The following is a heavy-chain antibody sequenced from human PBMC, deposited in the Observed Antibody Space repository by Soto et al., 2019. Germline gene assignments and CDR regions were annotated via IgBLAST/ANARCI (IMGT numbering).Heavy chain of an antibody. CDR2: ISYDGSNK. V-gene: IGHV3-30-3*01. CDR3: ASDFVIVGATRGSD. Sequence: QVQLVESGGGVVQPGRSLRLSCAASGFTFSSYAMHWVRQAPGKGLEWVAVISYDGSNKYYADSVKGRFTISRDNSKNTLYLQMTSLRAEDTAVYYCASDFVIVGATRGSDWGQGTLVTVSS. CDR1: GFTFSSYA. D-gene: IGHD1-26*01. J-gene: IGHJ4*02.